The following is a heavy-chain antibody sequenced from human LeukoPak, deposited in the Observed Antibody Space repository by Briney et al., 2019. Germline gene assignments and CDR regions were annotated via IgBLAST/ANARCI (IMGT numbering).Heavy chain of an antibody. J-gene: IGHJ5*02. Sequence: PSETLSLTCTVSGGSISSSSYYWGWIRQPPGKGLEWIGSIYYSGSTYYNPSLKSRVTISVDTSKNQFSLKLSSVTAADTVVYYCARASKVFWSGYALAGHWFDPWGQGTLVTVSS. CDR3: ARASKVFWSGYALAGHWFDP. CDR2: IYYSGST. V-gene: IGHV4-39*07. D-gene: IGHD3-3*01. CDR1: GGSISSSSYY.